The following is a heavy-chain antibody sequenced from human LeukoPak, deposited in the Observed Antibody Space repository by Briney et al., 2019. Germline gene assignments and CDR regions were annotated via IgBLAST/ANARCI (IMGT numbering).Heavy chain of an antibody. D-gene: IGHD3-22*01. J-gene: IGHJ4*02. CDR2: IIPIFGTA. Sequence: SVKVSCKASGGTFSSYAISWVRQAPGQGLEWMGGIIPIFGTANYAQKFQGRVTITADESTSTAYMELSSLRSEDTAVYYCAGGVFKYYYDSSGYLPIDYWGQGTLVTVSS. V-gene: IGHV1-69*13. CDR1: GGTFSSYA. CDR3: AGGVFKYYYDSSGYLPIDY.